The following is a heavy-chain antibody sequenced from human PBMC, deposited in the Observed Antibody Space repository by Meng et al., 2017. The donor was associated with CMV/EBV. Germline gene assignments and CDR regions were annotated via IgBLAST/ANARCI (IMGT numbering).Heavy chain of an antibody. CDR3: ARLERLLVHPYYYYGMDV. V-gene: IGHV1-58*01. CDR1: GFTFTSSA. J-gene: IGHJ6*02. D-gene: IGHD6-6*01. Sequence: SVKVSCKASGFTFTSSAVQWVRQARGQRLEWIGWIVVGSGNTNYAQKFQERVTITRDMSTSTAYMELSSLRAEDTAVYYCARLERLLVHPYYYYGMDVWGQGTTVTVSS. CDR2: IVVGSGNT.